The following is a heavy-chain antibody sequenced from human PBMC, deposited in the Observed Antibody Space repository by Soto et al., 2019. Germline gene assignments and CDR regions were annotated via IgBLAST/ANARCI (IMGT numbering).Heavy chain of an antibody. CDR1: GFTFSDYY. CDR3: ARVAYYGDAQLCDY. J-gene: IGHJ4*02. D-gene: IGHD4-17*01. V-gene: IGHV3-11*05. Sequence: PGGSLRLSCAASGFTFSDYYMSWIRQAPGKGLEWVSYISSSSSYTNYADSVEGRFTISRDNAKNSLYLQMNSLRAEDTAVYYCARVAYYGDAQLCDYWGQGTLVTVSS. CDR2: ISSSSSYT.